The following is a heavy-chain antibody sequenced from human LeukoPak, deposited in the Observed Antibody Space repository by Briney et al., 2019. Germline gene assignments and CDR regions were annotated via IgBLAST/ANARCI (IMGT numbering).Heavy chain of an antibody. Sequence: GASVKVSCNTSGYTFTSYGISWVRQAPGQGLEYMGWINTYNGHTNYAQKLQGRVTVTTDTSASTAYLELRSLRSDDTAVYCCARDGPRGYFQHWGQGTLITVSS. D-gene: IGHD1-14*01. CDR1: GYTFTSYG. J-gene: IGHJ1*01. V-gene: IGHV1-18*01. CDR2: INTYNGHT. CDR3: ARDGPRGYFQH.